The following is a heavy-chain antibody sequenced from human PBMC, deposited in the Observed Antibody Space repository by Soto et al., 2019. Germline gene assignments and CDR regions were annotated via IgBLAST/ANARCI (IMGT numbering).Heavy chain of an antibody. J-gene: IGHJ5*02. CDR2: IYYSGRT. V-gene: IGHV4-61*01. CDR3: ARGYCSSTICYIWDNWFDP. Sequence: SETLSLTCTVSGGSITTNSYYWSWIRQPPGKGLEWIGYIYYSGRTNYNPSLKSRVTISVDTSKNQFSLKLSSVTAADTAVYYCARGYCSSTICYIWDNWFDPWGQGTLVTVSS. D-gene: IGHD2-2*02. CDR1: GGSITTNSYY.